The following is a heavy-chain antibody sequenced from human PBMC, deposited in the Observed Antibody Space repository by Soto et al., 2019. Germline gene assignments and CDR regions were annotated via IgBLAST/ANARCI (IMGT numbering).Heavy chain of an antibody. CDR1: GFTFSSYA. CDR2: ISGSGGST. V-gene: IGHV3-23*01. Sequence: GGSLRLSCAASGFTFSSYAMSWVRQAPGKGLEWVSAISGSGGSTYYADSVKGRFTISRDNSKNTLYLQMNSLRAEDTAVYYCPKDSIADYGGNPYYFDYWGQGTLVTVSS. D-gene: IGHD4-17*01. J-gene: IGHJ4*02. CDR3: PKDSIADYGGNPYYFDY.